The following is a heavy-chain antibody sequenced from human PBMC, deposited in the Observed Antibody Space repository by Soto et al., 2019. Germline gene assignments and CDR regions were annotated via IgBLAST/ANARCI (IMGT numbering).Heavy chain of an antibody. CDR3: ARGYDILTGYLFAY. D-gene: IGHD3-9*01. Sequence: ASVKVSCKASGYTFTSYGISWVRQAPGQGLEWMGWISAYNGNTNYAQKLQGRVTMTTDTSISTAYMELSRLRSDDTAVYYCARGYDILTGYLFAYRGQGTLVTGSS. V-gene: IGHV1-18*01. CDR2: ISAYNGNT. CDR1: GYTFTSYG. J-gene: IGHJ4*02.